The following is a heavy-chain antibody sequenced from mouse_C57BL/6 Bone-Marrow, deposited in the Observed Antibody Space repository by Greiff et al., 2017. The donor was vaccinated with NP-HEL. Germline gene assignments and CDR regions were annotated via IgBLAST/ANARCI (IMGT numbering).Heavy chain of an antibody. V-gene: IGHV1-69*01. D-gene: IGHD4-1*01. CDR1: GYTFTSYW. CDR2: IDPSDSYT. Sequence: QVQLQQPGAELVMPGASVKLSCKASGYTFTSYWMHWVKQRPGQGLEWIGEIDPSDSYTNYNQKFKGKSTLTVDKSSSTAYMQLSSLTSEDSAVYYCARDWGGFFAYWGQGTLVTVSA. J-gene: IGHJ3*01. CDR3: ARDWGGFFAY.